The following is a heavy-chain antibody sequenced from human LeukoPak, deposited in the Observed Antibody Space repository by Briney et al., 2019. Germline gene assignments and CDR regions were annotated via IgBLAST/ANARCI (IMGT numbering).Heavy chain of an antibody. D-gene: IGHD3-22*01. CDR3: ARGYYDSSGYFGY. J-gene: IGHJ4*02. Sequence: GGSLRLSCAASGFTFSSYWMSWVRQAPGKGLEWVANIKQDGSEKYYVDSVKGRFTISRDNAKNSLYLQMNSLRAEDTAVYYCARGYYDSSGYFGYWGQGTLVTVSS. CDR1: GFTFSSYW. CDR2: IKQDGSEK. V-gene: IGHV3-7*01.